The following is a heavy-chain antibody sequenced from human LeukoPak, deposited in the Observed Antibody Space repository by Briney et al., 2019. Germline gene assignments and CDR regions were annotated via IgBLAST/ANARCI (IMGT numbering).Heavy chain of an antibody. CDR3: ARETSEAFET. Sequence: ASVKVSCKASGYIFTYYYLHWVRQAPGQGLEWMGWINPNSGGTNFAQKFQGRVTMTRDTSISTAFMELSRLRSDDTAVYYCARETSEAFETWGQGTLVTVSS. CDR1: GYIFTYYY. D-gene: IGHD2-2*01. J-gene: IGHJ5*02. CDR2: INPNSGGT. V-gene: IGHV1-2*02.